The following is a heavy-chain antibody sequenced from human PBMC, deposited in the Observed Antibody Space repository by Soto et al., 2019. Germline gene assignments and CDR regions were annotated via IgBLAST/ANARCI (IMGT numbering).Heavy chain of an antibody. CDR2: IYYSGST. CDR3: ASWDYDSSGYFDDAFDI. D-gene: IGHD3-22*01. Sequence: QVQLQESGPGLVKPSQTLSLTCTVSGGSISSGGYYWSWIRQHPGKGLEWIGYIYYSGSTYYNPSLKSRVTISVDTSKNQFSLKLSSVTAADTAGYYCASWDYDSSGYFDDAFDIWGQGTMVTVSS. J-gene: IGHJ3*02. CDR1: GGSISSGGYY. V-gene: IGHV4-31*03.